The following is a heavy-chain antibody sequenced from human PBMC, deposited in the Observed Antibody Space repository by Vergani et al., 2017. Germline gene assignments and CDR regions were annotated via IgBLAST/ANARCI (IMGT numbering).Heavy chain of an antibody. V-gene: IGHV3-30*02. J-gene: IGHJ4*02. CDR3: AKHFRGWGIDY. CDR1: GFTLSIYD. CDR2: IQFDGSNQ. D-gene: IGHD3-16*01. Sequence: QVQLVESGGGVVQRGGSLRLSCAPSGFTLSIYDMQWIRQGRSKGLEFVAFIQFDGSNQYYADSVKGRFTLSRDFSKNTLYLQMNSLRTDDTATYYCAKHFRGWGIDYGGQGTQVIVSS.